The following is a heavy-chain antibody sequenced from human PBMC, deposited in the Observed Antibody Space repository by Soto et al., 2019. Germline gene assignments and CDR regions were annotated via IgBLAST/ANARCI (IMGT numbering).Heavy chain of an antibody. J-gene: IGHJ4*02. D-gene: IGHD6-19*01. CDR3: ARAPPLGYSSAYYFDY. CDR2: IIPILGIA. V-gene: IGHV1-69*02. Sequence: SVKVSCKASGGTFSSYTISWVRQAPGQGLEWMGRIIPILGIANYAQKFQGRVTITADKSTSTAYMELSSLRSEDTAVYYCARAPPLGYSSAYYFDYWGQGTLVTVSS. CDR1: GGTFSSYT.